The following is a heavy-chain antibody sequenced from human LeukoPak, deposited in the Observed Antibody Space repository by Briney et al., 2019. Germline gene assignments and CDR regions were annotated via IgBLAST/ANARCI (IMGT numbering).Heavy chain of an antibody. J-gene: IGHJ3*02. CDR1: GGSISGYY. D-gene: IGHD6-13*01. V-gene: IGHV4-59*12. Sequence: SETLSLTCTVSGGSISGYYWTWIRQPPGKGLEWIGQIYYTGSTNYNPSLKSRLTMSVDTSKNQFSPQLNSVTPEDTAVYYCARDRSFPGLAAAGLDAFDIWGQGTMVTVSS. CDR2: IYYTGST. CDR3: ARDRSFPGLAAAGLDAFDI.